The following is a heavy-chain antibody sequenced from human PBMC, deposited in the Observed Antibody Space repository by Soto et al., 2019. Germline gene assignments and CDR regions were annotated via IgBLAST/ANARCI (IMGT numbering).Heavy chain of an antibody. CDR1: GGSISSYY. CDR2: IYYSGST. Sequence: SETLSLTCTVSGGSISSYYWSWIRQPPGKGLEWIGYIYYSGSTNYNPSLKSRVTISVDTSKNQFSLKLSSVTAADTAVYYCAREVGGSYSGYYYGMGVWGQGTTVTVSS. D-gene: IGHD1-26*01. J-gene: IGHJ6*02. V-gene: IGHV4-59*01. CDR3: AREVGGSYSGYYYGMGV.